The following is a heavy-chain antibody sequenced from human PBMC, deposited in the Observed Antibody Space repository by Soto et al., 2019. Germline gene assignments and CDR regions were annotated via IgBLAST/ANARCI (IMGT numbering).Heavy chain of an antibody. D-gene: IGHD3-10*01. CDR1: GFTFSSYA. J-gene: IGHJ4*02. V-gene: IGHV3-74*01. CDR2: IESDGNRR. Sequence: PGGSLRLSCAASGFTFSSYAIHWVRQAPGKELVWVSHIESDGNRRASAGSLKGRFTISRDNAKNTLYLQMNSLRAEDTAIYYCARGSGASGSSYPLDHWGQGTLVTVSS. CDR3: ARGSGASGSSYPLDH.